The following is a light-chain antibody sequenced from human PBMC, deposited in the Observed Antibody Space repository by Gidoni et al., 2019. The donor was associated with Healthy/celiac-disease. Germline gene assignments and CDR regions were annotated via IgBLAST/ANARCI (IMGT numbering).Light chain of an antibody. Sequence: DIQMTQPPSSLSASVGDRVTITCRASQSITSYLNCYQQKPGKPPKHLIYVASSLQSRVPSRFRGSGSGTDFTIAISSLQPKEFAAYYCQQSYNTPLTFGGGTKVEIK. CDR1: QSITSY. J-gene: IGKJ4*01. CDR2: VAS. CDR3: QQSYNTPLT. V-gene: IGKV1-39*01.